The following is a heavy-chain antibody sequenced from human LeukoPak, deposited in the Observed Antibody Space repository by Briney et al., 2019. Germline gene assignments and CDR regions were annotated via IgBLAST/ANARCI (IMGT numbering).Heavy chain of an antibody. CDR2: ISSSGTTI. CDR3: ARFPAGIVIVPAVY. CDR1: GFTFSSNS. V-gene: IGHV3-48*01. D-gene: IGHD2-2*01. J-gene: IGHJ4*02. Sequence: GGSLRLSCAASGFTFSSNSMNWVRQAPGKGLEWISYISSSGTTIHYADSVKGRFTISRDNSKNTLFLQMNSLRVEDTAVYYCARFPAGIVIVPAVYWGQGTLVTVSS.